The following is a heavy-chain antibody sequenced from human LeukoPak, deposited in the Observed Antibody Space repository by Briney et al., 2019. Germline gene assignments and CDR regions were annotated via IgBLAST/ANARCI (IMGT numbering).Heavy chain of an antibody. CDR2: ISSSGSTI. V-gene: IGHV3-11*04. CDR3: AKDGNERGAETDYMDV. CDR1: GFTFSDFY. J-gene: IGHJ6*03. Sequence: GGSLRLSCAASGFTFSDFYMSWIRQAPGKGLEWVSNISSSGSTIYYADSVKGRFTIPRDNARNSLYLQMSSLRAEDTAVYYCAKDGNERGAETDYMDVWGKGTTVTVSS. D-gene: IGHD1-1*01.